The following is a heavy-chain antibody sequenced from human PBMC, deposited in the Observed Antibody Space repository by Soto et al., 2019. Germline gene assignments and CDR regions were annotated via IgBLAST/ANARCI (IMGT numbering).Heavy chain of an antibody. V-gene: IGHV5-51*01. Sequence: GESLKISCEGSGYNFNTYWIGWVRQMPGKGLEWMALIYPGDSDTRYSPSFEGQVTLSVDRSISAAYLQWSSLKASDTAIYYCATSTVSYVDIVSSTTRGYFDHWGQGTLVTVSS. CDR1: GYNFNTYW. CDR2: IYPGDSDT. D-gene: IGHD5-12*01. CDR3: ATSTVSYVDIVSSTTRGYFDH. J-gene: IGHJ4*02.